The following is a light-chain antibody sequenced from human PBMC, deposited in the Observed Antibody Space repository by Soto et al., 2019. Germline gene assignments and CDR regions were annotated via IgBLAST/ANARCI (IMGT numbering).Light chain of an antibody. CDR3: QQYYSTPRT. J-gene: IGKJ1*01. CDR1: QSVLYSSNNKNY. CDR2: WAS. Sequence: DIVLTQSPDSLAVSLGERATINCKSSQSVLYSSNNKNYLAWYQQIPGQPPKLLIFWASSRKSGVPDRFSGSGSGTVFTLTISSLQAEDVAVYYCQQYYSTPRTFGQGTKVEIK. V-gene: IGKV4-1*01.